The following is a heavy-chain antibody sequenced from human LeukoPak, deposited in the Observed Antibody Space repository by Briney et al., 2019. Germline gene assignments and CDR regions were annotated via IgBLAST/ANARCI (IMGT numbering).Heavy chain of an antibody. CDR1: GYTFTSNY. J-gene: IGHJ4*02. V-gene: IGHV1-46*01. CDR3: ARDLVGYVDY. D-gene: IGHD2-8*02. Sequence: ASVKVSCKASGYTFTSNYMHWVRQAPGQGLEWMGIINPSGGSTSYAQKFQGRVTMTRDTSTSTVYMYLSSLRSEDTAVYFCARDLVGYVDYWGQGTLVTVSS. CDR2: INPSGGST.